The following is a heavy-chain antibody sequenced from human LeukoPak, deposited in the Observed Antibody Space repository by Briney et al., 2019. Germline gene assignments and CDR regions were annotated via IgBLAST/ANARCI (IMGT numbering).Heavy chain of an antibody. CDR1: GFTFSSYA. CDR2: ISYDGSNK. Sequence: GGSLRLSCAASGFTFSSYAMHWVRQAPGKGLEWVAVISYDGSNKYYADSVKGRFTISRDNSKNTLYLQMNSLRAEDTAVYYCAREYPDYYDSSGYYPYFDYWGQGTLVTVSS. CDR3: AREYPDYYDSSGYYPYFDY. J-gene: IGHJ4*02. V-gene: IGHV3-30-3*01. D-gene: IGHD3-22*01.